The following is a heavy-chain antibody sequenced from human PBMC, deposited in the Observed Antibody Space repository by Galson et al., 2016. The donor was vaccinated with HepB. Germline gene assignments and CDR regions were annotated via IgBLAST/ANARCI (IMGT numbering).Heavy chain of an antibody. J-gene: IGHJ4*02. D-gene: IGHD3-3*01. CDR2: IWSDGSNK. Sequence: SLRLSCAASGFTFSTFGMHWVRQAPGRGLEWVAVIWSDGSNKYYVDSVKGRFSISRDNSKNMSYLQMNSLRAEDTALYYCAKDRPLFGVVTYFFDSWGQGTLVTVSS. CDR1: GFTFSTFG. V-gene: IGHV3-33*06. CDR3: AKDRPLFGVVTYFFDS.